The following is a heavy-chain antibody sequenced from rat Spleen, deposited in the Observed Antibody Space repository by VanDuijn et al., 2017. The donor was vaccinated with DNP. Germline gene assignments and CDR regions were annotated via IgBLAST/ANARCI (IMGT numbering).Heavy chain of an antibody. V-gene: IGHV4-2*01. Sequence: EVKLVESGGGLVQPGRSLKLSCVASGFNFNDYWMGWVRQAPGKGLEWIGEVNKDSSRINYNPSLKDKFTISRDNAQNTLYLQMSKLGSEDTAIYYCASGPNYGAYSDYFNYWGQGVMVTVSS. CDR1: GFNFNDYW. J-gene: IGHJ2*01. CDR3: ASGPNYGAYSDYFNY. CDR2: VNKDSSRI. D-gene: IGHD1-11*01.